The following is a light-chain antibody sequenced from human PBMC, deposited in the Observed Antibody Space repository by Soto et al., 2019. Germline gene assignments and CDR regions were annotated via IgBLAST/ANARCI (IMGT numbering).Light chain of an antibody. CDR2: DAS. CDR3: HQRDSWPPIT. CDR1: QSVSTY. V-gene: IGKV3-11*01. J-gene: IGKJ5*01. Sequence: EIVLTQSPATLSLSPGERATLSCRASQSVSTYLAWYQQKPGQAPRLLIFDASNRATGIPARFNGSGSGTDFTLTISSLEDDDFAVYYCHQRDSWPPITFGQGTPLEIK.